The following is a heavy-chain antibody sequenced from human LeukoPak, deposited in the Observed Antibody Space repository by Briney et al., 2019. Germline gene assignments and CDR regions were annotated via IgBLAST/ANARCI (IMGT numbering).Heavy chain of an antibody. D-gene: IGHD3-10*01. CDR2: ISGSGGST. Sequence: PGGSLRLSCAVSGITLSNYGMSWVRQAPGKGLEWVAGISGSGGSTNYADSVKGRFTISRDNLKNTLYLQMHSLRAEDTAVYFCPKRGVVIRLILVGFHKEANYFDSWGQGALVTVSS. CDR1: GITLSNYG. CDR3: PKRGVVIRLILVGFHKEANYFDS. J-gene: IGHJ4*02. V-gene: IGHV3-23*01.